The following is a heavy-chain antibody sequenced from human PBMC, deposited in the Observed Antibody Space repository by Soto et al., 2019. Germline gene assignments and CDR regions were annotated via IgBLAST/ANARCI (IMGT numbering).Heavy chain of an antibody. Sequence: QVQLVQSGAEVQKPGSSVKVSCKTSGVSFNNNGIGWVXXXXXHGLEWMGGVSPPFRTSNYARKFQGRISITADASTGTVNMELSSLTSEDTAQYYCARVLYYGSGSYSPYGMDVWGQGTTVTVSS. D-gene: IGHD3-10*01. J-gene: IGHJ6*02. CDR1: GVSFNNNG. CDR2: VSPPFRTS. CDR3: ARVLYYGSGSYSPYGMDV. V-gene: IGHV1-69*01.